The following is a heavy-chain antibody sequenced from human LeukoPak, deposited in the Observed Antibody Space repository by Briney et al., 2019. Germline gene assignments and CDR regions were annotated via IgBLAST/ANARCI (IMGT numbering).Heavy chain of an antibody. CDR1: GFTSRTSW. Sequence: GGSLRLSCGASGFTSRTSWMNWVRQAPGKGLEWVASINPDGSEKYSVDSVKGRFTISRDNAKNSLYLQMNSLRAEDTAVYYCARDRGCSSFDYWGQGTLVTVSS. J-gene: IGHJ4*02. V-gene: IGHV3-7*01. D-gene: IGHD2-2*01. CDR2: INPDGSEK. CDR3: ARDRGCSSFDY.